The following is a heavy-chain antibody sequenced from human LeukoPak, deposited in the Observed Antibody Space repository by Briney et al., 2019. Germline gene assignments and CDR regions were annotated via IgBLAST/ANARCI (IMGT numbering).Heavy chain of an antibody. CDR2: ISGSGDST. D-gene: IGHD4-11*01. V-gene: IGHV3-23*01. CDR1: GFTFSSYA. Sequence: GGSLRLSCAASGFTFSSYAMSWVRQAPGKGLEWVSTISGSGDSTYYADSVKGRFTISRDNSKNTLSLQMNSLRAEDTAVYYCAKTPTVTPNYYYYYMDVWGKGTTVTVSS. J-gene: IGHJ6*03. CDR3: AKTPTVTPNYYYYYMDV.